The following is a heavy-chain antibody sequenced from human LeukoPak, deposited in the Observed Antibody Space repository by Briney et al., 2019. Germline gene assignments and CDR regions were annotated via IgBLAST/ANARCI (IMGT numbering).Heavy chain of an antibody. Sequence: GRSLRLSCAASGFTFSNAWMSWVRQAPGKGLEWVGRIKSKADGGTTDYAAPVKGRFTISRDDSKSTLFLQMNSLKTEDTAVYYCGADWFDPWGQGTLVTVSS. CDR3: GADWFDP. J-gene: IGHJ5*02. V-gene: IGHV3-15*01. CDR2: IKSKADGGTT. CDR1: GFTFSNAW.